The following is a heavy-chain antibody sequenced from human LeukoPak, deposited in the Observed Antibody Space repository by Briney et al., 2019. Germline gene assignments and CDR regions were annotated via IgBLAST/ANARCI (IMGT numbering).Heavy chain of an antibody. CDR2: IHTSGNT. V-gene: IGHV4-61*02. D-gene: IGHD1-1*01. CDR1: GDSISSGSYY. CDR3: VRDWNGDYFDY. J-gene: IGHJ4*02. Sequence: SETLSLTCIVSGDSISSGSYYWTWLRQPAGKGLEWIGRIHTSGNTNYSPSLKSRVTISRDTSKNQFSLRLTSVTAADTAVYYCVRDWNGDYFDYWGQGTLITVSS.